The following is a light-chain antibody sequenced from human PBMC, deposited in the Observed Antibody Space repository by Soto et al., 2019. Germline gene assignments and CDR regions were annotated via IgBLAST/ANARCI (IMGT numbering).Light chain of an antibody. V-gene: IGKV1-5*01. J-gene: IGKJ1*01. CDR2: DAS. Sequence: DIQMTQSPSTLSASIGDRVTITCRASESIRPWLAWYQHKPGKAPKFLIYDASSLESGVPSRFSGSGSGTEFTLTISNLQPDDFAAYFCQQYHTYPRTFGQGTKVEIK. CDR3: QQYHTYPRT. CDR1: ESIRPW.